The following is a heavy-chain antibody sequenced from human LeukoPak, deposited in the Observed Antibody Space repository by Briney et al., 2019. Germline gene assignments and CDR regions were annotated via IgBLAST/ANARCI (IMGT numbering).Heavy chain of an antibody. V-gene: IGHV3-53*01. CDR1: GFTVSGNY. J-gene: IGHJ4*02. CDR3: AKTLGVYGDYDSYFDY. CDR2: IYSDGTI. D-gene: IGHD4-17*01. Sequence: TGGSLRLSCAASGFTVSGNYMSWVRQAPGKGLEWVSVIYSDGTIYYANSVKGRFTISRDNSKNTLYLQMNSLRAEDTAVFYCAKTLGVYGDYDSYFDYWGQGTLVTVSS.